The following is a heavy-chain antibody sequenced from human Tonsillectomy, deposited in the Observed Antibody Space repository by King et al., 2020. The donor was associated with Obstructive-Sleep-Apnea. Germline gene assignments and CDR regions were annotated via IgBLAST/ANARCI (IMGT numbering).Heavy chain of an antibody. CDR2: IYHSGST. CDR3: AREYCSGDSCYPNWFDP. CDR1: GGSISSGTYS. Sequence: QLQESGSGLVKPSQTLSLTCAVSGGSISSGTYSWSWIRQPPGKGLEWIGYIYHSGSTYHNPALKSRVTISVDKSKNQFSLKLSSVTAADTAVYYCAREYCSGDSCYPNWFDPWGQGTLVTVSS. V-gene: IGHV4-30-2*01. J-gene: IGHJ5*02. D-gene: IGHD2-15*01.